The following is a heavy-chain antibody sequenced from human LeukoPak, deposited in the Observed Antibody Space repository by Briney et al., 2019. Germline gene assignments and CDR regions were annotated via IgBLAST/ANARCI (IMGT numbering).Heavy chain of an antibody. V-gene: IGHV3-13*04. J-gene: IGHJ6*02. CDR1: GFTLSSYD. Sequence: GGSLRLSCVASGFTLSSYDMHWVRQATGKDLEWVSTIATAGDTYYPGSVKGRFTISRENARNSLYLQMNSLRAGDTAVYYCARGGIAEPMESYGMDVWGQGTTVTVSS. CDR2: IATAGDT. CDR3: ARGGIAEPMESYGMDV. D-gene: IGHD6-13*01.